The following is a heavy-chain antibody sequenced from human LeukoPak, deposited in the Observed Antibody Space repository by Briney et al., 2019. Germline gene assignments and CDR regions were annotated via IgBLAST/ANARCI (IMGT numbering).Heavy chain of an antibody. CDR2: IYSGGST. V-gene: IGHV3-53*01. J-gene: IGHJ4*02. CDR1: GFTVSSNY. CDR3: ATLGSYYDILTGPPPDY. D-gene: IGHD3-9*01. Sequence: GGSLRLSCAASGFTVSSNYMSWVRQAPGKGLEWVSVIYSGGSTYYADSVKGRFTISRDNSKNTLYLQMNSLRAEDTAVYYCATLGSYYDILTGPPPDYWGQGTLVTVSS.